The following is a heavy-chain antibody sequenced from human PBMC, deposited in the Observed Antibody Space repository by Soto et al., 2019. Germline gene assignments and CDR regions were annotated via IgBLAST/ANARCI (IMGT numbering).Heavy chain of an antibody. CDR3: ARGVGATYFDY. Sequence: QVQLAESGGGVVQPGRSLRLSCAASGFTFSSYGMHWVRQAPGKGLEWVAVIWYDGSNKYYADSVKGRFTISRDNSKNTLYLQMNSLRAEDTAVYYCARGVGATYFDYWGQGTLVTVSS. CDR1: GFTFSSYG. D-gene: IGHD1-26*01. CDR2: IWYDGSNK. J-gene: IGHJ4*02. V-gene: IGHV3-33*01.